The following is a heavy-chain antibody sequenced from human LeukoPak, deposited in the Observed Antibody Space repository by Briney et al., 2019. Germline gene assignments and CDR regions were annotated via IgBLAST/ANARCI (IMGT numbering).Heavy chain of an antibody. Sequence: GGSLRLSCAASGVTFTSYTMNWVRQAPGKGLEWVSYISSNSGTIYYADSVKGRFTISRDNAKNSLFLQMNSLRAEDTAVYYCTRSLEATMGAFDVWGQGTMVTVSS. V-gene: IGHV3-48*01. CDR3: TRSLEATMGAFDV. D-gene: IGHD5-24*01. CDR2: ISSNSGTI. J-gene: IGHJ3*01. CDR1: GVTFTSYT.